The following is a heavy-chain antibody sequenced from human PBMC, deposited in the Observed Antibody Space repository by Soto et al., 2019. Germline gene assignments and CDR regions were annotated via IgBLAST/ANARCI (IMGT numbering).Heavy chain of an antibody. V-gene: IGHV4-39*01. CDR2: MDYSGTT. CDR1: GGSIRSHGYY. D-gene: IGHD1-26*01. Sequence: QLRLQESGPGLVKPSDTLALTCSVSGGSIRSHGYYWSWIRQPPGKGLEWIGSMDYSGTTYYTPSLKSRVTLSIASSQNQFSRKVKSVTAADPAGYYCARPVYSGNFFANASRFDPWCQGPLVPVSS. J-gene: IGHJ5*02. CDR3: ARPVYSGNFFANASRFDP.